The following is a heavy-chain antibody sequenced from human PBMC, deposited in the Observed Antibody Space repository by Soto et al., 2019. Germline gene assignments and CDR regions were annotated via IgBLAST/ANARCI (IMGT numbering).Heavy chain of an antibody. CDR3: ARHFVAVVIKGWGY. CDR1: GGSIDRSNYY. CDR2: TYYNGNA. D-gene: IGHD3-22*01. Sequence: QLQLQESGPGLVKPSETLSLTCTVSGGSIDRSNYYWDWIRQPPGKGLEWSGTTYYNGNAYYNPSIKCRVTMSVDASKNQFSLKLISVTAADTALYYCARHFVAVVIKGWGYWGQGTLVTVSS. V-gene: IGHV4-39*01. J-gene: IGHJ4*02.